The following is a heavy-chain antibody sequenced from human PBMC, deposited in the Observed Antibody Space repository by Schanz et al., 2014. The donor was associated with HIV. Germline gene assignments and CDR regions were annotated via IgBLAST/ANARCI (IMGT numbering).Heavy chain of an antibody. D-gene: IGHD2-2*01. V-gene: IGHV3-13*01. CDR3: ARVKYCSGTSCPWSWYFDL. CDR1: GFTFSSYD. CDR2: IYTTGDT. Sequence: EVQLVESGGGLVQPGGSLRLSCAASGFTFSSYDMHWFRQGRGKGLEWVSTIYTTGDTYYQAFVEGRFTISRENAKNSLYLQMNSLRAGDTAVYYCARVKYCSGTSCPWSWYFDLWGRGTLVTVSS. J-gene: IGHJ2*01.